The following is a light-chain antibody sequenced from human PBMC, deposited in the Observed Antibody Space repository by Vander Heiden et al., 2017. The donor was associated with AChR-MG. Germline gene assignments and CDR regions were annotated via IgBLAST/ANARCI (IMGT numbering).Light chain of an antibody. CDR1: QSVSSH. J-gene: IGKJ2*01. CDR2: DAS. Sequence: SVFTQSPATLSLSPGERANLSSRACQSVSSHVAWYQRTPVQAPRLLIYDASNGATGIPARFSRSASGTDFTLTISILAPEDFVVYYSHQRSNWAHTFGQGTKLEIQ. CDR3: HQRSNWAHT. V-gene: IGKV3-11*01.